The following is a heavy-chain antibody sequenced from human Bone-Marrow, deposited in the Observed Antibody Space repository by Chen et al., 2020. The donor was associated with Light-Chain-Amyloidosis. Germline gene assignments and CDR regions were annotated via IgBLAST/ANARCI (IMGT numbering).Heavy chain of an antibody. J-gene: IGHJ4*02. CDR1: GYTFPNYW. D-gene: IGHD5-12*01. V-gene: IGHV5-51*01. Sequence: SCKGSGYTFPNYWIGWVRQMPGKGLEWMGVIYPDDSDARYSPSFEGQVTISADKSITTAYLQWRSLKASDTAMYYCARRRDGYNFDYWAQGTLVTVSS. CDR3: ARRRDGYNFDY. CDR2: IYPDDSDA.